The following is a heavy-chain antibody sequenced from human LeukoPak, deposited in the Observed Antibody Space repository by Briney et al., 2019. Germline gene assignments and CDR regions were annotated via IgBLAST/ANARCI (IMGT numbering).Heavy chain of an antibody. CDR2: ISGSGGST. CDR3: AKDLFTMVRGVMTLFDY. CDR1: GFTFSSYA. V-gene: IGHV3-23*01. J-gene: IGHJ4*02. D-gene: IGHD3-10*01. Sequence: PGGSLRLSCVASGFTFSSYAMSWVRQAPGKGLEWVSAISGSGGSTYYADSVKGRFTSSRDNSKNTLYLQMNSLRAEDTAVYYCAKDLFTMVRGVMTLFDYWGQGTLVTVSS.